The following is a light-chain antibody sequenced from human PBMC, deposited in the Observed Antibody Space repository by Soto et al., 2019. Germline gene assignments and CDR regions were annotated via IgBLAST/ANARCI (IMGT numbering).Light chain of an antibody. V-gene: IGKV1-5*03. J-gene: IGKJ1*01. CDR2: KAS. Sequence: IQMTQSPSTLSGSVGDRVTITCRASQTISSWLAWYQQEPGKAPKLLIYKASTLKSGVPSRFSGSGSGTEFTLTISSLQPDDSASYYCQQYNSYSKTFGQGTKVDIK. CDR3: QQYNSYSKT. CDR1: QTISSW.